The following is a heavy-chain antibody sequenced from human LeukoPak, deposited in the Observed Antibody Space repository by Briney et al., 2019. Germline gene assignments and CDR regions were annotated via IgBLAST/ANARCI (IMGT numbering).Heavy chain of an antibody. CDR1: GFTFSSYA. CDR3: ARGSRTIVTTKFARGHYMDV. V-gene: IGHV3-30*04. CDR2: ISYDGSNK. Sequence: GGSLRLSCAASGFTFSSYAMHWVRQAPGKGLEWVAVISYDGSNKYYADSVKGRFTISRDNSKNTLYLQMNSLRAEDAAVYYSARGSRTIVTTKFARGHYMDVWGKGTTVTVSS. D-gene: IGHD5-12*01. J-gene: IGHJ6*03.